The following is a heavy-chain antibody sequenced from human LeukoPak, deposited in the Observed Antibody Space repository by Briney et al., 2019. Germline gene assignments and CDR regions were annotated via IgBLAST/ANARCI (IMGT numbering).Heavy chain of an antibody. V-gene: IGHV1-18*01. Sequence: GASVKVSCKASGYTFTSYGISWVRQAPGQGLEWMGWISAYNGDTNYAQKLQGRVTMTTGTSTSTAYMELRSLRSDDTAVYYCARGLGGAAVAGSPLHYYYMDVWGKGTTVTVSS. D-gene: IGHD6-19*01. CDR3: ARGLGGAAVAGSPLHYYYMDV. J-gene: IGHJ6*03. CDR1: GYTFTSYG. CDR2: ISAYNGDT.